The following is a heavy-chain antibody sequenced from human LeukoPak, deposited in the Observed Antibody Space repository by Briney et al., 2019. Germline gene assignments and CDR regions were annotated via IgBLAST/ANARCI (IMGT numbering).Heavy chain of an antibody. J-gene: IGHJ6*03. CDR3: ARDSSWYGDYYYYMDV. CDR1: GFTFNSYS. Sequence: GGSLRLSCAASGFTFNSYSMNWVRQAPGKGLEWASSISSSSSYIYYADSVKGRFTISRDNAKNSLYLQMNSLRAEDTAVYYCARDSSWYGDYYYYMDVWGKGTTVTVSS. V-gene: IGHV3-21*01. D-gene: IGHD6-13*01. CDR2: ISSSSSYI.